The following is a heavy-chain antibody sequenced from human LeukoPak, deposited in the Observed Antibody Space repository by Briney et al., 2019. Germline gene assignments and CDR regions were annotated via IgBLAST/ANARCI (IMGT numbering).Heavy chain of an antibody. D-gene: IGHD7-27*01. V-gene: IGHV3-9*01. J-gene: IGHJ4*02. Sequence: GGSLRLSCAASGFTFSSYAMHWVRQAPGKGLEWVSGISWNSGSIGYADSVKGRFTISRDNAKNSLYLQMNSLRAEDTALYYCAKGELGYYFDYWGQGTLVTVSS. CDR1: GFTFSSYA. CDR2: ISWNSGSI. CDR3: AKGELGYYFDY.